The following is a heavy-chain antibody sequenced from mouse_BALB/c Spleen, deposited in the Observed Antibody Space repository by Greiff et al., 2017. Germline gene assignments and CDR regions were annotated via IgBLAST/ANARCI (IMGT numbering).Heavy chain of an antibody. CDR1: GYTFTSYY. V-gene: IGHV1S81*02. CDR3: TRDYYGFAWFAY. D-gene: IGHD1-1*01. J-gene: IGHJ3*01. Sequence: VQLQQPGAELVKPGASVKLSCKASGYTFTSYYMYWVKQRPGQGLEWIGGINPSNGGTNFNEKFKSKATLTVDKSSSTAYMQLSSLTSEDSAVYYCTRDYYGFAWFAYWGQGTLVTVSA. CDR2: INPSNGGT.